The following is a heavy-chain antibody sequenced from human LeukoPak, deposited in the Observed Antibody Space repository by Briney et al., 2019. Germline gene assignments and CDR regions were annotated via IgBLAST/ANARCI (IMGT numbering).Heavy chain of an antibody. CDR2: INPSGGST. D-gene: IGHD5-12*01. CDR3: ARDNGLSGYDFDWKNYYGMDV. J-gene: IGHJ6*04. Sequence: PGRSLRLSCAASGYTFTSYYMHWVRQAPGQGLEWMGIINPSGGSTSYAQKFQGRVTMTRDTSTSTVYMELSSLRSEDTAVYYCARDNGLSGYDFDWKNYYGMDVWGKGTTVTVSS. V-gene: IGHV1-46*01. CDR1: GYTFTSYY.